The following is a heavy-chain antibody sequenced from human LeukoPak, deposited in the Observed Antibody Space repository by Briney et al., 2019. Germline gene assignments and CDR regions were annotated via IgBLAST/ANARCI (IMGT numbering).Heavy chain of an antibody. CDR1: GGSISSYY. CDR2: IYYSGST. CDR3: ARDLAPAAYFDY. V-gene: IGHV4-59*12. Sequence: PSETLSLTCPVSGGSISSYYWSWIRQPPGKGLEWIGYIYYSGSTNYNPSLKSRVTISVDTSKNQFSLKLSSVTAADTAVYYCARDLAPAAYFDYWGQGTLVTVSS. J-gene: IGHJ4*02. D-gene: IGHD2-2*01.